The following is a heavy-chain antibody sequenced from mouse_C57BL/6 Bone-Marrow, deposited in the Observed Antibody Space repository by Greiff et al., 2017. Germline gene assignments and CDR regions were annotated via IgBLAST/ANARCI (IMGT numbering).Heavy chain of an antibody. Sequence: QVQLQQPGAELVKPGASVKLSCKASSYTFTSYWMHWVKQRPGQGLEWIGMIHPNSGSTNYNEKFKSKATLTVDKSSSTAYMQLSSLTSEDSAVYYCARSHYSNYFDYWGQGTTLTVSS. D-gene: IGHD2-5*01. V-gene: IGHV1-64*01. CDR3: ARSHYSNYFDY. CDR1: SYTFTSYW. J-gene: IGHJ2*01. CDR2: IHPNSGST.